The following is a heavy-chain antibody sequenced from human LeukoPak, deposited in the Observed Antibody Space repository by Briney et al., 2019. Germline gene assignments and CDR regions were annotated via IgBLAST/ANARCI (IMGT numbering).Heavy chain of an antibody. CDR1: GFTFSSYA. J-gene: IGHJ3*02. V-gene: IGHV3-23*01. D-gene: IGHD3-3*01. Sequence: GGSLRLSCAASGFTFSSYAMSWVRQAPGKGLEWVSAISGSGSITYYADSVKGRFTISRDNSKNTLYLQMNSLRAEDTAAYYCAKHTIFGVGAPGAFDIWGQGTMVTVSS. CDR3: AKHTIFGVGAPGAFDI. CDR2: ISGSGSIT.